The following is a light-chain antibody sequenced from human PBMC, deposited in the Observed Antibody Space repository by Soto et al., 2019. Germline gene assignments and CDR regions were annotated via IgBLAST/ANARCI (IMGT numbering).Light chain of an antibody. CDR1: QGISNC. CDR2: AAS. Sequence: DIQMTQSPSSLSASVGDRVTITCRTSQGISNCIAWYQQKPGKAPKLLISAASTLQSGVPSRFSGSGSGTDFTLTISSLQPEDVATYSCQKYNSVPLFGPGIKVDIK. V-gene: IGKV1-27*01. J-gene: IGKJ3*01. CDR3: QKYNSVPL.